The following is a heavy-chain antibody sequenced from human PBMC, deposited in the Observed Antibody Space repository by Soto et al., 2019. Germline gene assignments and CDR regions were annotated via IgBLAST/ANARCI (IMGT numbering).Heavy chain of an antibody. J-gene: IGHJ4*02. D-gene: IGHD4-17*01. Sequence: QVQLVQSGAEVKKPGASVKVSCKASGYTFTSYGLSWVRQAPGQGLEWMGWISAYNGNTNYAQKLQGRVTMTTDTSTTTAYMELRSLRADDTDVYYCARERGGLTAVTHLFAYWGQGTLVTVSS. CDR1: GYTFTSYG. CDR2: ISAYNGNT. CDR3: ARERGGLTAVTHLFAY. V-gene: IGHV1-18*01.